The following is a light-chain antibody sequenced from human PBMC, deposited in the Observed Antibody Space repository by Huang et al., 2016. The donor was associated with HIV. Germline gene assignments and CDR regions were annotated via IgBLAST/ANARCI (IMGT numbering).Light chain of an antibody. CDR1: QDISNY. Sequence: DIQMTQSPSSLSASVGDRVTITCQASQDISNYLNLYQQKPGKAPKLLIYDASNLETGVSSRFSGSGSGTDFTFTISSLQPEDIATYYCQQYDNLPRFTFGPGTKVDIK. CDR2: DAS. V-gene: IGKV1-33*01. J-gene: IGKJ3*01. CDR3: QQYDNLPRFT.